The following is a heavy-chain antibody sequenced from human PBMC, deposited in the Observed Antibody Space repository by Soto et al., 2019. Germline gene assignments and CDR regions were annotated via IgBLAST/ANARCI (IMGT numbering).Heavy chain of an antibody. V-gene: IGHV4-59*01. CDR1: GGSISNYY. Sequence: QVQLQESGPGLVKPSETLSLTCTVSGGSISNYYWSWIRQPPGMGLEWIGYIYYTGSTNYNPSLRGRVTISVDTSKNQFSLKLSSVTAADTAVYYCARVGSSWYLGMDVWGQGTTVTVSS. CDR2: IYYTGST. CDR3: ARVGSSWYLGMDV. D-gene: IGHD6-13*01. J-gene: IGHJ6*02.